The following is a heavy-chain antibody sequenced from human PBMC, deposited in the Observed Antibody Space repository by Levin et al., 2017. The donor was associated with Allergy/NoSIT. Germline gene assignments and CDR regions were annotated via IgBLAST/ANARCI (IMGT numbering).Heavy chain of an antibody. CDR1: GFTFSTYD. D-gene: IGHD3-16*01. Sequence: SCEASGFTFSTYDMHWVRQVTGKGLEWVSAIGTASDTYYADSVKGRFTTSRENARNSLYLQMDSLEAGDTGVYYCAREGFGDFGVWDGMDVWGQGTTVIVSS. V-gene: IGHV3-13*01. CDR2: IGTASDT. J-gene: IGHJ6*02. CDR3: AREGFGDFGVWDGMDV.